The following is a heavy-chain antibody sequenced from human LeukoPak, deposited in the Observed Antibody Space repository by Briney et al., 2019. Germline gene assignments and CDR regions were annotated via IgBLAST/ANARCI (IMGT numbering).Heavy chain of an antibody. Sequence: SETLSLTCTVSGGSISSYYWSWIRPPAGKGLEWIGRIYTSGSTNYNPSLKSRVTMSVDTSKNQFSLKLSSVTAADTAVYYCAGDFSYGSRFDYWGQGTLVTVSS. J-gene: IGHJ4*02. V-gene: IGHV4-4*07. CDR2: IYTSGST. CDR1: GGSISSYY. D-gene: IGHD3-10*01. CDR3: AGDFSYGSRFDY.